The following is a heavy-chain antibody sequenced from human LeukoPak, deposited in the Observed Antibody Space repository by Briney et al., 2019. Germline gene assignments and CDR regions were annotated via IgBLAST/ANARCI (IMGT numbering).Heavy chain of an antibody. J-gene: IGHJ5*02. CDR3: ARDAYCSGGSCFHNWFDP. Sequence: SVKVSCKASGGTFSSYAISWVRQAPGQGLEWMGGIIPIFGTANYAQKFQGRVTITADESTSTAYTELSSLRSEDTAVYYCARDAYCSGGSCFHNWFDPWGQGTLVTVSS. CDR1: GGTFSSYA. D-gene: IGHD2-15*01. CDR2: IIPIFGTA. V-gene: IGHV1-69*13.